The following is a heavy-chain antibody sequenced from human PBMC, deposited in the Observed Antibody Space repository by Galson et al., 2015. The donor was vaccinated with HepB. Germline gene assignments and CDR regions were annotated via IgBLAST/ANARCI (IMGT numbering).Heavy chain of an antibody. CDR2: ISSSSSYI. Sequence: SLRLSCAASGFTFSSYSMNWVRQAPGKGLEWVSSISSSSSYIYYADSVKGRFTISRDNAKNSLYLQMNSLRAEDTAVYYCARDSDITMVRGVTWYFDYWGQGTLVTVSS. D-gene: IGHD3-10*01. CDR3: ARDSDITMVRGVTWYFDY. V-gene: IGHV3-21*01. J-gene: IGHJ4*02. CDR1: GFTFSSYS.